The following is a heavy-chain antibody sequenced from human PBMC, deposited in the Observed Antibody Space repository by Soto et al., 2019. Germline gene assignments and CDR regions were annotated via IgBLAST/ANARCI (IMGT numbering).Heavy chain of an antibody. CDR2: IIPIFGTA. D-gene: IGHD6-13*01. V-gene: IGHV1-69*13. Sequence: SVKVSCKASGGTFSSYAISWVRQAPGQGLEWMGGIIPIFGTANYAQKFQGRVTITADESTSTAYMELSSLRSEDTAVYYCARVCCIAAAGVKDAFDTWGQGTMVTVSS. CDR3: ARVCCIAAAGVKDAFDT. CDR1: GGTFSSYA. J-gene: IGHJ3*02.